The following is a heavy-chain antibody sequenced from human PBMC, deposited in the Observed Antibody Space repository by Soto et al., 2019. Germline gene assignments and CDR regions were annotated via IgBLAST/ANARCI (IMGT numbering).Heavy chain of an antibody. D-gene: IGHD3-10*01. V-gene: IGHV3-23*01. CDR3: AKKYYFGSGSYVFYFDY. CDR2: MSGTAGNT. CDR1: GFTFSNYA. J-gene: IGHJ4*02. Sequence: EVQLLESGGGSVQPGGSLRLSCAASGFTFSNYAMTWVRQAPGKGLEWVSTMSGTAGNTYYADSVKGRFTISRDNSKNTLYLHMNSLGAEDTAVYYCAKKYYFGSGSYVFYFDYWGQGTLVTVSS.